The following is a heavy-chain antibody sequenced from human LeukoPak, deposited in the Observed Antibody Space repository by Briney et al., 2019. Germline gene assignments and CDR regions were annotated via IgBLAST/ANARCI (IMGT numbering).Heavy chain of an antibody. J-gene: IGHJ5*02. Sequence: SETLSLTCTVSGGSISSYYWSWIRHPPGKGLEWIGSIYYSGSTYYNPSLKSRVPISVNTSKNQFSLKLSSVTAADTAVYYCARQQQYYDILTGYYPLGWFDPWGQGTLVTVSS. CDR3: ARQQQYYDILTGYYPLGWFDP. CDR2: IYYSGST. V-gene: IGHV4-39*01. CDR1: GGSISSYY. D-gene: IGHD3-9*01.